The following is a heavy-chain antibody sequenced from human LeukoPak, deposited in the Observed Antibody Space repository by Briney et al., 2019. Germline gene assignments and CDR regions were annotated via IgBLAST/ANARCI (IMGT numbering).Heavy chain of an antibody. D-gene: IGHD6-13*01. CDR3: ARDGLYSNRIAAAENFDY. CDR1: GYTFTTYA. Sequence: ASVKVSCKASGYTFTTYAISRVRQAPGQGLEWMGWISAYNGNTNYAQKLQGRVTMTTDTSTSTAYMELRSLRSDDTAVYYCARDGLYSNRIAAAENFDYWGQGTLVTVSS. V-gene: IGHV1-18*01. CDR2: ISAYNGNT. J-gene: IGHJ4*02.